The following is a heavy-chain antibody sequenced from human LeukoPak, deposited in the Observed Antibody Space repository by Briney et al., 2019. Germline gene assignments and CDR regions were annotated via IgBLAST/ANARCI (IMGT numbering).Heavy chain of an antibody. J-gene: IGHJ3*02. CDR1: GDSISIYY. CDR2: IYNSGST. D-gene: IGHD3/OR15-3a*01. Sequence: PSETLSLTCTVSGDSISIYYWSWIRQPPGKGLEWIGYIYNSGSTNYNPSLKSRVTISVDTSKNQFSLNLNSVTAADTAVYYCTRRVARTGIYAYDIWGQGTVVTVSS. CDR3: TRRVARTGIYAYDI. V-gene: IGHV4-59*08.